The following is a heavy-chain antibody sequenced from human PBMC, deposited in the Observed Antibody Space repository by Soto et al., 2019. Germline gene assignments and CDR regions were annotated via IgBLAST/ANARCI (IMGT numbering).Heavy chain of an antibody. CDR1: GFTFSTYD. J-gene: IGHJ4*02. CDR3: VKLTDY. V-gene: IGHV3-64D*06. Sequence: GGSLRLSCSASGFTFSTYDVHWVRQAPGTGLEFVAGISPTGVNTFYADSVKGRSTISRDNSKNTLYFQMSSLRPDDTAVYFCVKLTDYWGQGALVTVSS. D-gene: IGHD3-9*01. CDR2: ISPTGVNT.